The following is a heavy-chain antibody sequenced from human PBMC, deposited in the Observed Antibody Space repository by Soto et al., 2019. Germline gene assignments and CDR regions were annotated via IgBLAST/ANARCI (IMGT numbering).Heavy chain of an antibody. V-gene: IGHV3-23*01. CDR2: ISGSGSAT. CDR1: GLTFTKYA. D-gene: IGHD5-12*01. J-gene: IGHJ4*02. CDR3: AKRSGFDSGLFDN. Sequence: GGSLRLSCAVSGLTFTKYAMSWVRQAPGKGLEWVSAISGSGSATHYADSVKGRFTISRDNSKNTLSLQMNSLRVEDTAIYFCAKRSGFDSGLFDNWGQGTLVTVSS.